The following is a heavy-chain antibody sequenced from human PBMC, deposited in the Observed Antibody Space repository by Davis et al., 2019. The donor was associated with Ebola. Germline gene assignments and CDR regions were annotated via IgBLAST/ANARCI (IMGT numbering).Heavy chain of an antibody. CDR3: ARGGLGSWSGGGGY. CDR2: MNPNSGNT. D-gene: IGHD3-3*01. Sequence: ASVNVSCKASGYTFTSYGINWVRPATGQGLEWMGWMNPNSGNTGYAQKFQGRVTITRNTSISTAYMELSSLRSEDTAVYYCARGGLGSWSGGGGYWGQGTLVTVSS. J-gene: IGHJ4*02. V-gene: IGHV1-8*03. CDR1: GYTFTSYG.